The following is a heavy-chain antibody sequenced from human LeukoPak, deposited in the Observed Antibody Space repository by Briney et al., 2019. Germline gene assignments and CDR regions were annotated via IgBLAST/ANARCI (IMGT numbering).Heavy chain of an antibody. CDR3: ARVVLSVYGDDFDY. V-gene: IGHV4-38-2*01. CDR2: IYHSGST. D-gene: IGHD4-17*01. J-gene: IGHJ4*02. CDR1: GYSISSGYY. Sequence: SETLSLTCAVSGYSISSGYYWGWIRQPPGKGLEWIGSIYHSGSTYYNPSLKSRVTISVDTSKNQFSLKLSSVTAADTAVYYCARVVLSVYGDDFDYWGQGTLVTVSS.